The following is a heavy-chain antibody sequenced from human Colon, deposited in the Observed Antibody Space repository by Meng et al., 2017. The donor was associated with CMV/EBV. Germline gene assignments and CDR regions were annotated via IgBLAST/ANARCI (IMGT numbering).Heavy chain of an antibody. CDR1: GYTFNSYY. J-gene: IGHJ4*02. CDR3: ARGGKYQPLSWAIDY. Sequence: SGYTFNSYYMHWVRQAPGQGLEWMGIINPSGGSTSYAKKFQGRVTMTRDTSTSTVYMELSSLRSEDTAVYYCARGGKYQPLSWAIDYWGQGTLVTVSS. D-gene: IGHD2-2*01. V-gene: IGHV1-46*02. CDR2: INPSGGST.